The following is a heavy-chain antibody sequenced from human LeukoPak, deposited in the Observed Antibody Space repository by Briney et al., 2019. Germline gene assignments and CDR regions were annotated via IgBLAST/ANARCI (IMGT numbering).Heavy chain of an antibody. J-gene: IGHJ6*03. CDR1: GGSISSSSYY. D-gene: IGHD2-2*01. Sequence: SETLSLTCTVSGGSISSSSYYWGWIRQPPGKGLEWIGSIYYSGSTYYNPSLKSRVTISVDTSKTQFSLKLSSVTAADTAVYYCAREVPAGDPYRSNYYYYMDVWGKGTTVTVSS. V-gene: IGHV4-39*07. CDR2: IYYSGST. CDR3: AREVPAGDPYRSNYYYYMDV.